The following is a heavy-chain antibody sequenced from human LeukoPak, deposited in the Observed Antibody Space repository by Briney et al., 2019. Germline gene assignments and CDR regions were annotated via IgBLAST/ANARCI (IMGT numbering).Heavy chain of an antibody. Sequence: SETLSLTCTVSGRSISRYYWSWLRQPPGKGLEWLGYIYYSWSTNYNPSLKSRVTISVDTSKNQFSLKLSSVTAADTAVYYCARGYDILTGPDAFDIWGQGTMVTVSS. J-gene: IGHJ3*02. V-gene: IGHV4-59*01. CDR2: IYYSWST. CDR3: ARGYDILTGPDAFDI. D-gene: IGHD3-9*01. CDR1: GRSISRYY.